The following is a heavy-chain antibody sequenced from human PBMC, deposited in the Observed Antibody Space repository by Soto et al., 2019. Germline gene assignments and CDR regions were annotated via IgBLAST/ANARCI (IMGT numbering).Heavy chain of an antibody. CDR2: VFYTGFT. J-gene: IGHJ4*02. D-gene: IGHD1-20*01. CDR3: ASSQKGYNWNYFDH. V-gene: IGHV4-39*01. Sequence: SETLSLTCAVSGGSISGSYYYWCWLRQSPGRGPEWIGSVFYTGFTSYNPSLESRVSVSVDASKNQFSLKVSAVTAADTAVYYCASSQKGYNWNYFDHWGQGALVTVSS. CDR1: GGSISGSYYY.